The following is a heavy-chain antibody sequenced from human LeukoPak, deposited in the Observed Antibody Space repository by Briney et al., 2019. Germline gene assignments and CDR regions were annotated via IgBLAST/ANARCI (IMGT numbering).Heavy chain of an antibody. CDR1: GGSISSGDYY. CDR2: IYYSGST. J-gene: IGHJ4*02. CDR3: ARGRSGGYSYGYHPDYFDY. D-gene: IGHD5-18*01. Sequence: SQTLSLTCTVSGGSISSGDYYWSWIRQPPGKGLVWIGYIYYSGSTYYNPSLKSRVTISVDTSKNQFSLKLSSVTAADTAVYYCARGRSGGYSYGYHPDYFDYWGQGTLVTVSS. V-gene: IGHV4-30-4*01.